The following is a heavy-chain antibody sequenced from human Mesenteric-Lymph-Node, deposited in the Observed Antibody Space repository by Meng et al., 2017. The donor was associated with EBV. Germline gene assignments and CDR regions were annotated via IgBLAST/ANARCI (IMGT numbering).Heavy chain of an antibody. CDR2: MNPKTGST. CDR3: AKSTFTSGGVIEPFDY. Sequence: VPLVTSGAEVKKPGASVKVSCKASGYTFTTYDINWVRQAAGQGLEWMGWMNPKTGSTGYAQKFQGRVTMTRNTSISTAYMELSSLRSEDTAVYYCAKSTFTSGGVIEPFDYWGQGTLVTVSS. V-gene: IGHV1-8*01. D-gene: IGHD3-16*02. J-gene: IGHJ4*02. CDR1: GYTFTTYD.